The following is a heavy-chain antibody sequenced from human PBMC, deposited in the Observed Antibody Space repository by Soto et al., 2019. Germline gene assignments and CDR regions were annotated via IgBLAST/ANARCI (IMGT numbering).Heavy chain of an antibody. D-gene: IGHD3-16*01. CDR1: GFPFSTFD. Sequence: PGGSLRLSCAASGFPFSTFDMTWVRQAPGKGLEWVSMIRGNDGSTHYADNVKGRFTISRGNSKNTLYLQMKSLRVEDTAVYFCVKGAWLDYWGQGNMVTVSS. CDR3: VKGAWLDY. V-gene: IGHV3-23*01. J-gene: IGHJ4*02. CDR2: IRGNDGST.